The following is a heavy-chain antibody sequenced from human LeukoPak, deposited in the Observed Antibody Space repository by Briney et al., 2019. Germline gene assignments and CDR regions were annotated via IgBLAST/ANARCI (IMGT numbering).Heavy chain of an antibody. CDR3: ARDLLYSGYDYFDY. J-gene: IGHJ4*02. CDR2: IYPGGDI. Sequence: PGGSLRLSCAASEVTVTSNYMSWVRQAPGKGLQWVSVIYPGGDIYYADSVKGRFIISRDNSKNTLYLQMNSLRAEDTAVYYCARDLLYSGYDYFDYWGQGTLVTVSS. V-gene: IGHV3-53*05. D-gene: IGHD5-12*01. CDR1: EVTVTSNY.